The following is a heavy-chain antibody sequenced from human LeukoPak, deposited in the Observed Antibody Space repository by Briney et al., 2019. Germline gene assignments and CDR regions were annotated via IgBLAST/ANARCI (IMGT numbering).Heavy chain of an antibody. CDR1: GGTFSSYA. CDR2: IIPIFGIA. V-gene: IGHV1-69*04. CDR3: ARGSVDTAMVSEYYFDY. D-gene: IGHD5-18*01. Sequence: HVASVKVSCKASGGTFSSYAISWVRQASGQGLEWMGRIIPIFGIANYAQKFQGRVTITADKSTSTAYMELSSLRSEDTAVYYCARGSVDTAMVSEYYFDYWGQGTLVTVSS. J-gene: IGHJ4*02.